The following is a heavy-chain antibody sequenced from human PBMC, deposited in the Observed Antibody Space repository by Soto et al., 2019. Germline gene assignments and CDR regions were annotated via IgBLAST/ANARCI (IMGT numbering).Heavy chain of an antibody. CDR1: GFTFSNYG. Sequence: PGGSLRLSCAASGFTFSNYGMHWVRQAPGKGLEWVAVISYDGSNKYYADSVKGRFTISRDNSKNTLYLQMNSLRAVDTAVYYCAKDLLSQPEVEFYYYYGMDVWGQGTTVTVSS. D-gene: IGHD2-2*01. CDR2: ISYDGSNK. V-gene: IGHV3-30*18. CDR3: AKDLLSQPEVEFYYYYGMDV. J-gene: IGHJ6*02.